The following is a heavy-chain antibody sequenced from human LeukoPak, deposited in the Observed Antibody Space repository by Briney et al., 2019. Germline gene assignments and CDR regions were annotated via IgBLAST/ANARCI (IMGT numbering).Heavy chain of an antibody. Sequence: SEALSLTCTVSGGSLSTYYWGWIRQPPGKGLEWIGYIHTSGSSNQNPSLMRRVTISLDTSRNEYSLRLSSVTAAYTAVYYCARLPAAVHLGAFDIWGQGTIVTVSS. CDR1: GGSLSTYY. D-gene: IGHD3-3*01. J-gene: IGHJ3*02. CDR2: IHTSGSS. V-gene: IGHV4-4*09. CDR3: ARLPAAVHLGAFDI.